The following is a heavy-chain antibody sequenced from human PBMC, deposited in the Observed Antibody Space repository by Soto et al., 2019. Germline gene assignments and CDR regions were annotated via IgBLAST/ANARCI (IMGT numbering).Heavy chain of an antibody. CDR3: ARDCLDTADAYYHKWFYP. Sequence: QVLLVESGPDLVKPSETLSLTCAVSGDSISGPYFYNWVRQSPGKGLEWIGEVFHSGIANYNPSLKHRVTMSVDKSNNKFSRRLTSVTAADPAVYYCARDCLDTADAYYHKWFYPWGQRALVTFPS. CDR1: GDSISGPYF. J-gene: IGHJ5*02. D-gene: IGHD3-16*01. V-gene: IGHV4-4*02. CDR2: VFHSGIA.